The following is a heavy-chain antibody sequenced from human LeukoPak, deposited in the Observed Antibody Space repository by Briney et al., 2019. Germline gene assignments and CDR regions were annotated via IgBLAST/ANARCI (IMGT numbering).Heavy chain of an antibody. J-gene: IGHJ6*02. CDR3: ARSSSSLNYYYYGMDV. CDR1: GFTFSSYA. CDR2: ISYDRSNK. D-gene: IGHD2-2*01. V-gene: IGHV3-30*04. Sequence: GRSLRLSCAASGFTFSSYAMHWVRQAPGKGLEWVAVISYDRSNKYYADSVKGRFTISRDNSKNTLYLQMNSLRAEDTAVYYCARSSSSLNYYYYGMDVWGQGTTVTVSS.